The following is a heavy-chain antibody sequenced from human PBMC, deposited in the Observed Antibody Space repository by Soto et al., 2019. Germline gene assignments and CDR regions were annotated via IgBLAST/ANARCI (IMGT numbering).Heavy chain of an antibody. CDR2: IFQGGST. Sequence: SETLSLTCGVSGGTIRSPDWWTWVRQPPGKGLEWIGEIFQGGSTNYTPSLESRVTISVDKSKNQFSLTLTSVTAADTAVYFCARGRGRYSSGWSWFDPWGQGILVTVSS. J-gene: IGHJ5*02. V-gene: IGHV4-4*02. CDR3: ARGRGRYSSGWSWFDP. CDR1: GGTIRSPDW. D-gene: IGHD6-19*01.